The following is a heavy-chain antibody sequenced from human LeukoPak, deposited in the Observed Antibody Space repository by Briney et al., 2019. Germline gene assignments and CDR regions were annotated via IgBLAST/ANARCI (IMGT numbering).Heavy chain of an antibody. CDR2: ISYDGSNK. CDR3: AKDRYLFDY. V-gene: IGHV3-30*18. CDR1: GFTFSSYG. Sequence: PGGSLRLSCAASGFTFSSYGMHWVRQAPGKGLEWVAVISYDGSNKYYADSVKGRFTISRDNSKNTLYLQMNSLRAEDTAVYYCAKDRYLFDYWGQGTLVTVSS. D-gene: IGHD2-15*01. J-gene: IGHJ4*02.